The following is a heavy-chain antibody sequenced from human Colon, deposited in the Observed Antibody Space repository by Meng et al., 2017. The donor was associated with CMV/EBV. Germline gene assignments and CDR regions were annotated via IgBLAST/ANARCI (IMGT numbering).Heavy chain of an antibody. D-gene: IGHD6-13*01. Sequence: SETLSLTCTVSGGSINSYYWSWIRQPPGQGLEWIGYIYNSVRTNYDPSLKSRVTISMDTSKNQFSLKVNSVTAADTAVYWCARAGIVSAGTSAFDVWGQGTMVTVSS. CDR3: ARAGIVSAGTSAFDV. CDR1: GGSINSYY. J-gene: IGHJ3*01. V-gene: IGHV4-59*01. CDR2: IYNSVRT.